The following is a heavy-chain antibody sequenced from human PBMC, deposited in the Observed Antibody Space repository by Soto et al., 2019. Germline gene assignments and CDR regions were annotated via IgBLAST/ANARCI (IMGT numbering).Heavy chain of an antibody. Sequence: QVHLQESGPGLVKPSETLSLTCAVSGASIGSGGWWSWVRQPPGKGLEWIAEIFHDGNTNYSPSLKSRVTISLEKSQNQFSLNVYSVTAADTAVYYCARHEGWTGPDQWGQGTLVTVSS. V-gene: IGHV4-4*02. CDR2: IFHDGNT. CDR1: GASIGSGGW. CDR3: ARHEGWTGPDQ. J-gene: IGHJ5*02. D-gene: IGHD2-8*02.